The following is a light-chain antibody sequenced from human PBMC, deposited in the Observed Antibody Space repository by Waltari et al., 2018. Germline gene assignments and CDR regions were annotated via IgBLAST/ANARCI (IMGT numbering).Light chain of an antibody. V-gene: IGKV3-11*01. CDR1: QSVSSS. CDR2: DVS. CDR3: QQRSNWPPT. Sequence: EIVLTQSPATLSLSPGERVTLSCRASQSVSSSLAWYQQKPGQAPRLLLHDVSNRATGIPARFSVSGSGTDFTLTISSLEAEDFAVYYCQQRSNWPPTFGQGTKVEIK. J-gene: IGKJ1*01.